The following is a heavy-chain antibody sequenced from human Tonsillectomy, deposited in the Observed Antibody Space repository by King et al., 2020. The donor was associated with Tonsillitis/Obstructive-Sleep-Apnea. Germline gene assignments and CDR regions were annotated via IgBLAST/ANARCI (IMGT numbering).Heavy chain of an antibody. CDR2: ISGSGGRT. J-gene: IGHJ3*02. CDR3: SKDPPRGGVTGGRAFDI. D-gene: IGHD3-16*01. CDR1: GFSFSSYA. Sequence: EVQLVESGGGLVQPGGSLRLSCAASGFSFSSYAMAWVRQAPGKGLEWVSAISGSGGRTFYADSVKGRLTTSRDNSKNTLYLQMNSLRAEDTAVYYCSKDPPRGGVTGGRAFDIWGQGTMVTVSS. V-gene: IGHV3-23*04.